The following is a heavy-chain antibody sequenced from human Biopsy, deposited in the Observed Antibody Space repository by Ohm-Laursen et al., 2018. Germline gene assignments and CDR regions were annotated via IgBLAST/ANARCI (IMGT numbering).Heavy chain of an antibody. Sequence: SLRLSCAASGFPFHNYAMGWVRQAPGKGLECVSSIGSDARSTLYADSVQGRFTISRDNSKNTLYLQIGNLRAEDTALYYCARAGPYYSDFWGQGTLVTVSS. CDR2: IGSDARST. CDR1: GFPFHNYA. V-gene: IGHV3-23*01. J-gene: IGHJ4*02. CDR3: ARAGPYYSDF.